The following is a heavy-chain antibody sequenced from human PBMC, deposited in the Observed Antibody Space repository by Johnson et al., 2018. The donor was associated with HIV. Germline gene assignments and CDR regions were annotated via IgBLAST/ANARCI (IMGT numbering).Heavy chain of an antibody. D-gene: IGHD2-15*01. Sequence: QVQLVESGGGVVQPGRSLRLSCAASGFTFSSYAMHWVRQAPGKGLAWVAVISYDGSNKYYADSVKGRFTTSSDNSKKTLYLQMNRLRAEDTAVYYCATEGGTGAFDIWGQGTMVTVSS. CDR3: ATEGGTGAFDI. V-gene: IGHV3-30-3*01. CDR2: ISYDGSNK. CDR1: GFTFSSYA. J-gene: IGHJ3*02.